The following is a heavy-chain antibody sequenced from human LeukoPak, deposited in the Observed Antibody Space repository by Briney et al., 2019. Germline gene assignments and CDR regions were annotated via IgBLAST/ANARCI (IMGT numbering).Heavy chain of an antibody. D-gene: IGHD3-16*01. CDR1: GFTFSSYA. J-gene: IGHJ5*02. V-gene: IGHV3-23*01. CDR3: AKGQGTYVDNWFDP. CDR2: ISGSGVST. Sequence: PGGSLRLSCAASGFTFSSYAMSWVRQAPGKGLEWVSTISGSGVSTYYADSVKGRLTISRDNSKNTLHLQMNSLRAEDTAIYYCAKGQGTYVDNWFDPWGQGTLVTVSS.